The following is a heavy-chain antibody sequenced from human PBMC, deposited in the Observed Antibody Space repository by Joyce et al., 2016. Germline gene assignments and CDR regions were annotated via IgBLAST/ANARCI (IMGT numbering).Heavy chain of an antibody. Sequence: QVQLQESGPGLVKPSETLSLTCTVPGGSINTYYWGWIRQPPGKGLEWIGYISYSGTANYAPSLKSRVTISVDTAKNQISLKVTSVTAADTAVYYCARDRNEGYCTSARCYYYYYYGMDVWGQGTTVTVSS. V-gene: IGHV4-59*01. CDR1: GGSINTYY. CDR3: ARDRNEGYCTSARCYYYYYYGMDV. D-gene: IGHD2-2*01. J-gene: IGHJ6*02. CDR2: ISYSGTA.